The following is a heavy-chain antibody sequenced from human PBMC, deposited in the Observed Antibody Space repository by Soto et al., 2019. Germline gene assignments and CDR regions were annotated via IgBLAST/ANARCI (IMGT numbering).Heavy chain of an antibody. CDR2: IYHSGST. J-gene: IGHJ6*02. D-gene: IGHD6-13*01. CDR1: GGSISSSNW. V-gene: IGHV4-4*02. CDR3: ARGGSSSWYRGYYYYGMDV. Sequence: QVQLQESGPGLVKPSGTLSLTCAVSGGSISSSNWWSWVRQPPGKGLEWIGEIYHSGSTNYNPSLKSRVTISVDKSQNQFSLKLSSVTAADTAVYYCARGGSSSWYRGYYYYGMDVWGQGTTVTVSS.